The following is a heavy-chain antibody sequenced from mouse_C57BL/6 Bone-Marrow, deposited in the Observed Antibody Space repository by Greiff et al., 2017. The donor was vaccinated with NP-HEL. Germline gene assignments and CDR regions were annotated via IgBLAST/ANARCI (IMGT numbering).Heavy chain of an antibody. Sequence: VQLQQPGAELVRPGTSVKLSCKASGYTFTSYWMHWVKQRPGQGLEWIGVIDPSGGYTNYNQKFKGKATLTVDTSSSTAYMQLSSLTSEDAAVYYSARVSTVVRWCAYGGQGTLVTVSA. V-gene: IGHV1-59*01. CDR3: ARVSTVVRWCAY. D-gene: IGHD2-2*01. CDR1: GYTFTSYW. J-gene: IGHJ3*01. CDR2: IDPSGGYT.